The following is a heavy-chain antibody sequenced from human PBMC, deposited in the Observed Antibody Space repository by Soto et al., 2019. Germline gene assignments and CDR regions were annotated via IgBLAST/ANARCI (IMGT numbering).Heavy chain of an antibody. CDR3: ATARAQDFDY. CDR2: ISYTGST. V-gene: IGHV4-30-4*01. CDR1: GGSISSDYYY. Sequence: HVQLQESGPGLVKPSQTLSLTCTVSGGSISSDYYYWSWIRQPPGKGLEWLAFISYTGSTYYNPSITSRLTISIDPSKIQFSLSLRSVTAAAPAVYYCATARAQDFDYWGQGTVVTVSS. J-gene: IGHJ4*02.